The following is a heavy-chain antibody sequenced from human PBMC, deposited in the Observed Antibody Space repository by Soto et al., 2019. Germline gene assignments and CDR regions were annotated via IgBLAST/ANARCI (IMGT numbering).Heavy chain of an antibody. D-gene: IGHD6-13*01. J-gene: IGHJ4*02. Sequence: SETLSLTCAVYGGSFSGYYWSWIRQPPGKGLEWIGEINHSGSTNYNPSLKSRVTISVDTSKNQFSLKLSSVTAADTAVYYCANTAAGIPTATYYFDYWGQGTLVTVSS. CDR3: ANTAAGIPTATYYFDY. CDR2: INHSGST. V-gene: IGHV4-34*01. CDR1: GGSFSGYY.